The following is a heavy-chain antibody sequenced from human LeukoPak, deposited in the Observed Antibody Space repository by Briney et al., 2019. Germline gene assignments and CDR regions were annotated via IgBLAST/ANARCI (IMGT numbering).Heavy chain of an antibody. CDR2: IYWSDDK. V-gene: IGHV2-5*01. J-gene: IGHJ4*02. Sequence: SGPTLVNPTQTLTLTCTFSGFSLTTDGVGVGWIRQPPGRALEWLALIYWSDDKRYSPSLKSRLTITKDTSRNQVVLTITNVDPVDTATYCGAHRLDVDCHDRSAYCRTFDYWGQGTLVTVSS. CDR3: AHRLDVDCHDRSAYCRTFDY. D-gene: IGHD3-22*01. CDR1: GFSLTTDGVG.